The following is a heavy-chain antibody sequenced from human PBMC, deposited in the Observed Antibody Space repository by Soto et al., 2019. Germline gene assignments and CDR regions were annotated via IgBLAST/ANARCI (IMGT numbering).Heavy chain of an antibody. CDR2: IIPIFGTA. J-gene: IGHJ6*02. V-gene: IGHV1-69*12. CDR3: ARYYYDSSGYYGPQELDV. CDR1: GGTFSSYA. D-gene: IGHD3-22*01. Sequence: QVQLVQTGAEVKKPGSSVKVSCKASGGTFSSYAISWVRQAPGQGLEWMGGIIPIFGTANYAQKFQGRVTVTADESTSTAYMELSSLRSEDTAVYYCARYYYDSSGYYGPQELDVWGQGTTVTVSS.